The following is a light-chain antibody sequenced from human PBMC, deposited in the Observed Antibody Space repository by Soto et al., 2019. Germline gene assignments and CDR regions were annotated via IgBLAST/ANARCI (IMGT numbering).Light chain of an antibody. CDR2: DVS. CDR1: SSVVGGYNY. J-gene: IGLJ2*01. CDR3: SSYTSSSTLV. Sequence: QSALTQPASVSGSPGQSITISRTGTSSVVGGYNYVSWYQQHPGEAPKLMIYDVSNRPSGVSNRFSGSKSGNTASLTISGLQADDEADYYCSSYTSSSTLVFGGGTMVTVL. V-gene: IGLV2-14*03.